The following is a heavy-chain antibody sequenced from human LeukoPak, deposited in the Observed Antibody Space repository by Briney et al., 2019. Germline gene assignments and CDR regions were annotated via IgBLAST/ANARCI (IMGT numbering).Heavy chain of an antibody. CDR3: ARAGVVEMATLGFDY. Sequence: ASVKVSCKASGYTFSSYAIHWVRQAPGQRLEWMGWINAGTGQTKYSQKFQRGVTITRDTSASTAYMELSSLRSEDTAVYSCARAGVVEMATLGFDYWGLGTLVTVSS. D-gene: IGHD5-24*01. J-gene: IGHJ4*02. CDR1: GYTFSSYA. V-gene: IGHV1-3*01. CDR2: INAGTGQT.